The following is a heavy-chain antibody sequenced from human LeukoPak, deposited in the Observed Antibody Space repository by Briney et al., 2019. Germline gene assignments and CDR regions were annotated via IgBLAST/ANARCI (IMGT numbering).Heavy chain of an antibody. CDR2: IDKHGSGK. CDR1: GFSVSGNY. Sequence: GGSLRLSCAASGFSVSGNYMNWVRQAPGKGLEWVANIDKHGSGKYYVDSVRGRFAISRDYASNSVFLQMDSLRAEDTSVYYCTRDAGWGYYDLWGQGTPVTVSS. V-gene: IGHV3-7*01. J-gene: IGHJ4*02. D-gene: IGHD1-26*01. CDR3: TRDAGWGYYDL.